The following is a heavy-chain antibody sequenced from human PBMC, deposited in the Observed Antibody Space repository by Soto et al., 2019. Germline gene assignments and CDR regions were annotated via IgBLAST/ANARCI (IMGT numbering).Heavy chain of an antibody. J-gene: IGHJ6*02. Sequence: ASVKVSCKASGYTFTSYAMHWVRQAPGQRLEWMGWINAGNGNTKYSQKFQGRVTITRDTSASTAYMELSSLRSEGTAVYYCARQYYDFWSGPKGGMDVWGQGTTVTVSS. CDR1: GYTFTSYA. V-gene: IGHV1-3*01. D-gene: IGHD3-3*01. CDR2: INAGNGNT. CDR3: ARQYYDFWSGPKGGMDV.